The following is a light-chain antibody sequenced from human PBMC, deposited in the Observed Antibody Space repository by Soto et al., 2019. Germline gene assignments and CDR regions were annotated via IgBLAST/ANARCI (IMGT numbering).Light chain of an antibody. Sequence: DVVLTQSPLSLPVNFGQPASISCRSSKSLVYSDGNTHLSWFHQRPGQSPRRLIYRVSSRDSGVPDRFSGSGSGTDFTLEISRVEAEDVGIYFCTQGTHWPRTFGQGTKVVVK. J-gene: IGKJ1*01. CDR2: RVS. V-gene: IGKV2-30*01. CDR3: TQGTHWPRT. CDR1: KSLVYSDGNTH.